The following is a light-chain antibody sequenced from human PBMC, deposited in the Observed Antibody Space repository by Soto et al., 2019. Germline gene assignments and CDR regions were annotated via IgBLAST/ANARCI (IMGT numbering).Light chain of an antibody. V-gene: IGKV3-15*01. CDR3: QQYNNWPPWT. J-gene: IGKJ1*01. CDR1: QSVSSN. Sequence: EIVMTQSPATLSVSPGERATLSCRASQSVSSNFAWYQQKPGQAPRLLIYGASPRATGIPARFSGSGSRTAFTLTISSLQSEDFADYYFQQYNNWPPWTVGQGTKVEVK. CDR2: GAS.